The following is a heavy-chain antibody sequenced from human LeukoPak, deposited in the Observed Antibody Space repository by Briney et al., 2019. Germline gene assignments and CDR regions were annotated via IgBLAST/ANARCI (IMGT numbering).Heavy chain of an antibody. D-gene: IGHD2-15*01. J-gene: IGHJ5*02. CDR1: GYSFTSYW. CDR3: ARQLCSGGSCYDWFDP. Sequence: GESPKISCKGSGYSFTSYWIGWVRQMPGKGLEWMGIIYPGDSDTRYSPSFQGQVTISADKSISTAYLQWSSLKASDTAMYYCARQLCSGGSCYDWFDPWGQGTLVTVSS. CDR2: IYPGDSDT. V-gene: IGHV5-51*01.